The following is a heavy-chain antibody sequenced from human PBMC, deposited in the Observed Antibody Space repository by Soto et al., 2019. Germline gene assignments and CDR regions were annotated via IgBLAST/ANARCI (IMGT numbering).Heavy chain of an antibody. D-gene: IGHD6-6*01. CDR3: ARDYGLRGYSSSSSPYYYYYGMDV. J-gene: IGHJ6*02. CDR2: ISSSSSYI. Sequence: PGGSLRLSCAASGFTFSSYSMNWVRQAPGKGLEWVSSISSSSSYIYYADSVKGRFTISRDNAKNSLYLQMNSLRAEDTAVYYCARDYGLRGYSSSSSPYYYYYGMDVWDQGATVTVSS. CDR1: GFTFSSYS. V-gene: IGHV3-21*01.